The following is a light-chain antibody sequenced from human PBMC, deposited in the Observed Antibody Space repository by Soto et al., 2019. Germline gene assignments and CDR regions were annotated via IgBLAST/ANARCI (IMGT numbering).Light chain of an antibody. CDR1: QSVSRS. CDR3: QQRSNWPPIT. Sequence: EIVLTQYPATLSLSPGDRATLSSGASQSVSRSLTWYQQKPGQAPRLLIYDASNRATGIPARFSGSGSGTDFTLTISSLEPEDFAVYYCQQRSNWPPITFGQGTLLEVK. J-gene: IGKJ5*01. CDR2: DAS. V-gene: IGKV3-11*01.